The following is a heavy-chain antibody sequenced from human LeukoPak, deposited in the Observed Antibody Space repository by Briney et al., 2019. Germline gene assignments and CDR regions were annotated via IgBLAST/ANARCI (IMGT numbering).Heavy chain of an antibody. CDR3: ARNVGYATFGY. Sequence: GGSLRLSCAASGFTFSGYWMSWVRQAPGKGLEWVANIKQDESEKYYVDSVKGRSTISRDNAKSSLYLQMNSLRAEDTAVYYCARNVGYATFGYWGQGTVVAVAS. CDR1: GFTFSGYW. D-gene: IGHD5-12*01. V-gene: IGHV3-7*01. CDR2: IKQDESEK. J-gene: IGHJ4*02.